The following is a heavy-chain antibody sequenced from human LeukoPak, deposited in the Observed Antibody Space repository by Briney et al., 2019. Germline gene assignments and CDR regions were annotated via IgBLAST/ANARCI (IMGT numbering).Heavy chain of an antibody. V-gene: IGHV4-34*01. CDR3: ASERSVRFLEPIFDY. J-gene: IGHJ4*02. CDR1: GGSYYGFY. D-gene: IGHD3-3*01. Sequence: SETVSLTCAVYGGSYYGFYWMWMPHPPGKARVGRGDINHSGSTYYHPSLKCRVNISVDTSKTEFSQTLSSVTGADAAVYYSASERSVRFLEPIFDYWGEGALVTASS. CDR2: INHSGST.